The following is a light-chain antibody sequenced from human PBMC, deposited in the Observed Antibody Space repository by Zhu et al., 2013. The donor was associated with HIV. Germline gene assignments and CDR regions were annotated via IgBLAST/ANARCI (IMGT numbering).Light chain of an antibody. V-gene: IGKV1-5*01. J-gene: IGKJ3*01. CDR2: DAS. CDR1: QSISSW. Sequence: DIQMTQSPSTLSASVGDRVTITCRASQSISSWLAWYQQKPGKAPKVLIYDASSLESGVPSRFSGSGSGTEFALTIYGLQAEDSATYYCQQTKSYPFSFGPGTKV. CDR3: QQTKSYPFS.